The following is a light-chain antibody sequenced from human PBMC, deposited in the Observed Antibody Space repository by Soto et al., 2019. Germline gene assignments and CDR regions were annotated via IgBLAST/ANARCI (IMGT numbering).Light chain of an antibody. V-gene: IGKV2-30*02. Sequence: DVVMTQSPLSLPVTLGQPASISCRSSQSLVHNNGNTYLAWFQQRPGQSPRRLIYQVSNRDSGVTDRLSGSGSGTDFTLKISRVEAEDFGVYHCMQGTHGPHTFGQGTKLEIK. J-gene: IGKJ2*01. CDR2: QVS. CDR3: MQGTHGPHT. CDR1: QSLVHNNGNTY.